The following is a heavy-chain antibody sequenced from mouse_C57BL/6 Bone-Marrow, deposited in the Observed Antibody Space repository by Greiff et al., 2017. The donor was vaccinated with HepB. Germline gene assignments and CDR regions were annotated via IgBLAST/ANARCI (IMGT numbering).Heavy chain of an antibody. CDR3: AIYYPLGPWFAY. Sequence: QVQLQQPGAELVKPGASVKVSCKASGYTFTSYWMHWVKQRPGQGLEWIGRIHPSDSDTNYNQKFKGKATLTVDKSSSTAYMQLSSLTSEDSAVYYCAIYYPLGPWFAYWGQGTLVTVSA. V-gene: IGHV1-74*01. D-gene: IGHD2-1*01. CDR1: GYTFTSYW. J-gene: IGHJ3*01. CDR2: IHPSDSDT.